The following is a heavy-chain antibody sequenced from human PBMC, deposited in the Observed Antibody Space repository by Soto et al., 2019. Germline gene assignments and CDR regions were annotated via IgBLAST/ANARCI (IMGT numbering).Heavy chain of an antibody. CDR2: ISHSGNF. CDR3: ARRNIELIPATMVSTWWLDP. Sequence: SETLSLTCTVSGGSISTGGYSWSWMRQPPGKGLEWIGYISHSGNFYYNPSLRSRVTISVDRSKNQFSLKLSSVTAADTAVYYCARRNIELIPATMVSTWWLDPWGQGTLVTVSS. V-gene: IGHV4-30-2*01. J-gene: IGHJ5*02. D-gene: IGHD2-2*01. CDR1: GGSISTGGYS.